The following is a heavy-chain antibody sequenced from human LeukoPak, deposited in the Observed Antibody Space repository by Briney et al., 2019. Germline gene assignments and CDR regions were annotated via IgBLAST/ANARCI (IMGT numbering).Heavy chain of an antibody. D-gene: IGHD1-1*01. Sequence: GESLRISCKTSGYSFSIYWIGWVRQMPGKGLEWMGIIYPGDSDTRYSPSFQGQVTISADKSISTAYLQWSSLKASDTAMYYCARNVGPGRSYYYGMDVWGQGTTVTVSS. CDR1: GYSFSIYW. V-gene: IGHV5-51*01. CDR2: IYPGDSDT. J-gene: IGHJ6*02. CDR3: ARNVGPGRSYYYGMDV.